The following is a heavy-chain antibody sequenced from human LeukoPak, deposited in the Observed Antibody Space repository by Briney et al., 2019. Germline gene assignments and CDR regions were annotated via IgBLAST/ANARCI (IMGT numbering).Heavy chain of an antibody. V-gene: IGHV4-31*03. D-gene: IGHD3-22*01. CDR1: GGSISSGGYY. Sequence: TLSLTCTVSGGSISSGGYYWSWIRQHPGKGLEWIGYIYYSGSTYYNPSLKSRVTISVDTSKNQFSLKLSSVSAADTAVYYCARACSGMYYYDSSGCPDMDVWGKGTTVTVSS. CDR2: IYYSGST. J-gene: IGHJ6*03. CDR3: ARACSGMYYYDSSGCPDMDV.